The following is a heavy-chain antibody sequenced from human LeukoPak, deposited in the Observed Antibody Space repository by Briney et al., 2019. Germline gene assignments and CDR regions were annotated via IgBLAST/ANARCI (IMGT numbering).Heavy chain of an antibody. CDR2: INPSGGST. V-gene: IGHV1-46*01. CDR1: GYTFTSYY. J-gene: IGHJ3*02. Sequence: GASVKVSCKASGYTFTSYYMHWVRQAPGQGLEWMGIINPSGGSTSYAQKFQGRVTMTRDTSTSTVCMELSSLRSEDTAVYYCAREGRYYDSSGYYTDAFDIWGQGTMVTVSS. CDR3: AREGRYYDSSGYYTDAFDI. D-gene: IGHD3-22*01.